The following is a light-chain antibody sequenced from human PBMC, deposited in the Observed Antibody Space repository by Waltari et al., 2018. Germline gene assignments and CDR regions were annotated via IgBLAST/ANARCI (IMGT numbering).Light chain of an antibody. CDR1: KIGSKS. CDR2: YDS. V-gene: IGLV3-21*04. CDR3: QVWDDVTDSGV. Sequence: YVLTQPPSVSVDQGKTARLTCAGDKIGSKSVNWYQQKPGQAPVLVMFYDSARPSELPERFSGSNSGNTATLTISWVEAGDEADYHCQVWDDVTDSGVFGGGTKLTVL. J-gene: IGLJ3*02.